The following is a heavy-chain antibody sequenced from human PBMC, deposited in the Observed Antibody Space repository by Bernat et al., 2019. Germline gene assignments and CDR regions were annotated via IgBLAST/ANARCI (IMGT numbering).Heavy chain of an antibody. CDR3: ARDGETEIRFLEWFPSTYYYMDV. CDR1: GFIVSSNY. Sequence: EMQVVESGGGLVRPGGSLRLSCAASGFIVSSNYMSWVRQAPGKGLEWASVIFSGGNRYYAESVKGRFTISRDDSKNMVFLQMNSLRAEDTAVYYCARDGETEIRFLEWFPSTYYYMDVWGKGTTVTVSS. CDR2: IFSGGNR. V-gene: IGHV3-66*01. D-gene: IGHD3-3*01. J-gene: IGHJ6*03.